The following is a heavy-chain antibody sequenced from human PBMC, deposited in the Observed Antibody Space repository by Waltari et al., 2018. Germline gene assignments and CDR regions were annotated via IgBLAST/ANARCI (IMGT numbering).Heavy chain of an antibody. D-gene: IGHD5-12*01. Sequence: QIYLVQSGAEVKKPGSSVTVSCKASGDPLSTFPLPWVRRAPGQGLGWVGGIVPLFATTNVAQKFQGRVTLTADESTSTSYMELSGLRFEDTAVYYCARAPPTRTFFFYGLDVWGQGTTVTVSS. CDR3: ARAPPTRTFFFYGLDV. CDR2: IVPLFATT. CDR1: GDPLSTFP. V-gene: IGHV1-69*01. J-gene: IGHJ6*02.